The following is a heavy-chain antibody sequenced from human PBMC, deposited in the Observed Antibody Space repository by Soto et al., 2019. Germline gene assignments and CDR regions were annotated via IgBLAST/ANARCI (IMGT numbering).Heavy chain of an antibody. D-gene: IGHD6-19*01. V-gene: IGHV4-39*01. Sequence: QLQLQESGPGLVKPSETLSLTCTVSGGSISSSSYYWGWIRQPPGKGLEWIGSIYYSGSTYYNPSLKSRVTISVDTSKNQFSLKLSSVTAADTAVYYCARPRVSIAVAGTFWFDPWGQGTLVTVSS. CDR1: GGSISSSSYY. J-gene: IGHJ5*02. CDR2: IYYSGST. CDR3: ARPRVSIAVAGTFWFDP.